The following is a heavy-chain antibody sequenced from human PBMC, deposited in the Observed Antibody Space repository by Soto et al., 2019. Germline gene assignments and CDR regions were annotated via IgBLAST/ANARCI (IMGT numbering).Heavy chain of an antibody. D-gene: IGHD2-8*02. CDR3: ARQEGVGYGDYYGMDV. CDR1: GYIFTNYW. Sequence: GESLKISCKGSGYIFTNYWIGWVRQMPGEGLEWRGIIYPDDSDTRYSPSFQGQVTISADKSISTAYLQWSSLKASDTAMYYCARQEGVGYGDYYGMDVWGQGTTVTVSS. J-gene: IGHJ6*02. CDR2: IYPDDSDT. V-gene: IGHV5-51*01.